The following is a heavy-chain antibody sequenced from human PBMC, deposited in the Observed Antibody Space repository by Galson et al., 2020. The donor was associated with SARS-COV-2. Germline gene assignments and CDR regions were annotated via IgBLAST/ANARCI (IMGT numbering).Heavy chain of an antibody. CDR1: GYTFTSDW. J-gene: IGHJ3*02. Sequence: GESLKIPCKDSGYTFTSDWIGWVRQMPGKGLEWMGIIYPGDSDTRYSPSFQGQVTISANKSISTAYLQWSSLQASDTAMYYCARHFYPSNHYDSSGYYYSAFDIWGQGTVVTVSS. CDR3: ARHFYPSNHYDSSGYYYSAFDI. D-gene: IGHD3-22*01. V-gene: IGHV5-51*01. CDR2: IYPGDSDT.